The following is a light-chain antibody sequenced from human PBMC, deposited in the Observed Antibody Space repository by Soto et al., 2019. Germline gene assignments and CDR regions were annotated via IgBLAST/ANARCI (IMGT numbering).Light chain of an antibody. CDR2: GAS. J-gene: IGKJ1*01. V-gene: IGKV3-15*01. CDR1: QSVSNN. CDR3: HQHNNWWT. Sequence: IVLTHSPGTLSQSPGERATLSSRASQSVSNNYLAWYQQKPGQAPRLLIYGASTRAAGIPARFSGSGSGTDFTLTITSLKSEDFGVYYCHQHNNWWTFGQGTKVDIK.